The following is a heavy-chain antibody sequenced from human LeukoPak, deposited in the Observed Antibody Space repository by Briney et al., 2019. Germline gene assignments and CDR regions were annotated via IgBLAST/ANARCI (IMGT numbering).Heavy chain of an antibody. V-gene: IGHV1-2*04. J-gene: IGHJ4*02. CDR2: INPNSGGT. CDR3: ARGGPYYDSSRANDLNY. Sequence: GASVKVSCKASGYTFTSYGISWVRQAPGQGLEWMGWINPNSGGTHYVQRFQGWVTMTRDTSISTAYMELSRLTSDDTAVYYCARGGPYYDSSRANDLNYWGQGTLVTVSS. CDR1: GYTFTSYG. D-gene: IGHD3-22*01.